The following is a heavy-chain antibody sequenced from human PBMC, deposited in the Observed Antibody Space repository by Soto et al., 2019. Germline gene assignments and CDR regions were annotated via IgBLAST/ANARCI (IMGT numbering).Heavy chain of an antibody. J-gene: IGHJ4*02. CDR1: GGSICSCAYY. CDR2: IYYSGRT. V-gene: IGHV4-31*03. CDR3: ARGRVVAPIYFDS. D-gene: IGHD2-15*01. Sequence: QVQLQESGPGLVKPSQNLSLTCTVSGGSICSCAYYWSWLRQHPVQGLEWFGYIYYSGRTYYSPSLKGRLTISVDTSKNAFSLKLSSVPAADSAVYYWARGRVVAPIYFDSLCQGPLVTVSS.